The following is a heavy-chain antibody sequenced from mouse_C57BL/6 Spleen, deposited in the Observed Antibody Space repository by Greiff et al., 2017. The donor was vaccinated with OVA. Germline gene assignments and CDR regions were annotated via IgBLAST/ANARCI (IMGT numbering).Heavy chain of an antibody. CDR2: ISSGSSTI. CDR3: ARGVLRKGYYAMDY. CDR1: GFTFSDYG. Sequence: EVMLVESGGGLVKPGGSLKLSCAASGFTFSDYGMHWVRQAPEKGLEWVAYISSGSSTIYYADTVKGRFTISRDNAKNTLFLQMTSLRSEDTAMYYCARGVLRKGYYAMDYWGQGTSVTVSS. D-gene: IGHD1-1*01. J-gene: IGHJ4*01. V-gene: IGHV5-17*01.